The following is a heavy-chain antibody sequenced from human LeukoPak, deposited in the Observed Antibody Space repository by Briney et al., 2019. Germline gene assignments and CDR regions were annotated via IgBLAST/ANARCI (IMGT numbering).Heavy chain of an antibody. V-gene: IGHV1-46*01. J-gene: IGHJ5*02. Sequence: ASVKVSCKASGYTFTSYYMHWVRQAPGQGLEWMGIINPSGGSTSYAQKFEGRVNMTRDTSTSTVYMELSSLRSEDTAVYYCARALIAALDWFDPWGQGTLVTVSS. CDR3: ARALIAALDWFDP. CDR1: GYTFTSYY. CDR2: INPSGGST. D-gene: IGHD6-6*01.